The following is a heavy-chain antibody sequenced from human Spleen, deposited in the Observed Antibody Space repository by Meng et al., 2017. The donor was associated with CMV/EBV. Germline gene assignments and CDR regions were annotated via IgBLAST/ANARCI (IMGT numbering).Heavy chain of an antibody. V-gene: IGHV5-51*01. J-gene: IGHJ4*02. D-gene: IGHD2-2*01. CDR1: GYSFTSYW. CDR2: IFPRDSDT. CDR3: ARRGPGYCTTTSCRYSFDY. Sequence: KVSCKGSGYSFTSYWIGWVRQMPGKGLEWMGIIFPRDSDTTYSPSFQGQVTISADKSISTAYLQWSSLKASDTAIYYCARRGPGYCTTTSCRYSFDYWGQGTLVTVSS.